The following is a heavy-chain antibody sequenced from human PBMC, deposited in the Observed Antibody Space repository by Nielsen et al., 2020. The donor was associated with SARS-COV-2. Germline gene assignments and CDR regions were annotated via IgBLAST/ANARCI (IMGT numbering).Heavy chain of an antibody. Sequence: GESLKISCEASGYSFSSYWIAWVRQRHGKGLEWMGIIYPGDSETKYSPSFQGQVTMPVDKSLRTAYLQWRTLKASDTAMYYCARRHMIPFGAGTYHFDFWGQGTLVTVSS. J-gene: IGHJ4*02. CDR3: ARRHMIPFGAGTYHFDF. CDR2: IYPGDSET. V-gene: IGHV5-51*01. CDR1: GYSFSSYW. D-gene: IGHD3-16*01.